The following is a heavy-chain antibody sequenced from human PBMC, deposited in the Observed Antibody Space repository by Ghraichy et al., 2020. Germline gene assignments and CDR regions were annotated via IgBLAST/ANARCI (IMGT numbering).Heavy chain of an antibody. D-gene: IGHD4-17*01. V-gene: IGHV4-39*01. CDR3: ARHVSTDFYYNYYGMDV. J-gene: IGHJ6*02. CDR2: IYYSGST. Sequence: SETLSLTCTVSGGSISSSSYYWGWIRQPPGKGLEWIGSIYYSGSTSYNPSLKSRVTISVDTSKYQFSLKLSSVTAADTAVYYCARHVSTDFYYNYYGMDVWGQGTTFTVSS. CDR1: GGSISSSSYY.